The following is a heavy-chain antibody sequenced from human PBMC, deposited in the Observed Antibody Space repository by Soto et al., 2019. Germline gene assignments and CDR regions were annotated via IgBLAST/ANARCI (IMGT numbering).Heavy chain of an antibody. V-gene: IGHV3-30-3*01. CDR3: ARGGSIFGVVILDY. CDR2: ISYDGSNK. Sequence: QPGGSLRLSCAASGFTFSSYAMHWVRQAPGKGLEWVAVISYDGSNKYYADSVKGRFTISRDNSKNTLYLQMNSLRAEDTVVYYCARGGSIFGVVILDYWGQGTLVTVSS. J-gene: IGHJ4*02. CDR1: GFTFSSYA. D-gene: IGHD3-3*01.